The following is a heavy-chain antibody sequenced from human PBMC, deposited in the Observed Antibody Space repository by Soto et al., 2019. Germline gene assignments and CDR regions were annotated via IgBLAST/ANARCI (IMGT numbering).Heavy chain of an antibody. CDR2: IYYSGST. CDR3: ARSLTTVTTKYYFDY. J-gene: IGHJ4*02. V-gene: IGHV4-59*01. D-gene: IGHD4-17*01. CDR1: GGSISSYY. Sequence: SETLSLTCTVSGGSISSYYWSWIRQPPGKGLEWIGYIYYSGSTNYNPSLKSRVTISVGTSKNQFSLKLSSVTAADTAVYYCARSLTTVTTKYYFDYWGQGTLVTVSS.